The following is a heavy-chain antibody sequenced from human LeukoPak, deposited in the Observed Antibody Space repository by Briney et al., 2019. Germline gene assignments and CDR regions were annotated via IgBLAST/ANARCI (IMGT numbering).Heavy chain of an antibody. Sequence: ASVKVSCKASGYTFTSYGINWVRQATGQGLEWMGWMNPNSGNTGYAQKFQGRVTMTRNTSISTAYMELSSLRSEDTAVYYCARTVAAQGSFVGWFDPWGQGTLVTVSS. J-gene: IGHJ5*02. V-gene: IGHV1-8*01. D-gene: IGHD2-15*01. CDR2: MNPNSGNT. CDR1: GYTFTSYG. CDR3: ARTVAAQGSFVGWFDP.